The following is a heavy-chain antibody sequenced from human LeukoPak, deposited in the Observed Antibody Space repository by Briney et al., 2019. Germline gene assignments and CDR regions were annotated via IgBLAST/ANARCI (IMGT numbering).Heavy chain of an antibody. V-gene: IGHV4-31*11. J-gene: IGHJ6*02. Sequence: SSETLSLTCAVYGGSFSGYYWSWIRQHPGKGLEWIGYIYYSGSTYYNPSLKSRVTISVDTSKNQFSLKLSSVTAADTAVYYCARDSSSSPYYYYGMGVWGQGTTVTVSS. CDR3: ARDSSSSPYYYYGMGV. D-gene: IGHD6-6*01. CDR1: GGSFSGYY. CDR2: IYYSGST.